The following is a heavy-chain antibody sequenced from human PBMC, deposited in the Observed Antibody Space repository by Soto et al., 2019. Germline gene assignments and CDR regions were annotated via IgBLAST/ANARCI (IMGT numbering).Heavy chain of an antibody. D-gene: IGHD5-12*01. J-gene: IGHJ2*01. CDR1: GGTFSSYA. CDR2: IIPIFGTA. Sequence: QVQLVQSGAEVTKPGSSVKVSCKASGGTFSSYAISWVRQAPGQGLEWMGGIIPIFGTANYAQKFQGRVTITADESTSTAYMELSSLRSEDTAVYYCASRLRGDGYNYPNWYFDLWGRGTLVTVSS. V-gene: IGHV1-69*12. CDR3: ASRLRGDGYNYPNWYFDL.